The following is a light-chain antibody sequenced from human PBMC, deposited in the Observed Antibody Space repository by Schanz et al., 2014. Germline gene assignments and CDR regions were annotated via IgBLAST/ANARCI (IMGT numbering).Light chain of an antibody. CDR2: DVS. CDR3: CSYAGRFTWV. CDR1: SSDVGGYNY. Sequence: QSALTQPASVSGSPGQSITISCTGTSSDVGGYNYVSWYQQHPGKAPKLMIYDVSNRPSGVSNRFSGSKSGNTASLTISGXXAEDEADYYCCSYAGRFTWVFGGGTKLTVL. V-gene: IGLV2-14*01. J-gene: IGLJ3*02.